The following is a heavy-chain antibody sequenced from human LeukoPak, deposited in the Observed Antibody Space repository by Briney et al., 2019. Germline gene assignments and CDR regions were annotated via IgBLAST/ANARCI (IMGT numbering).Heavy chain of an antibody. CDR2: ISDSGGTT. J-gene: IGHJ4*02. Sequence: TGRSLRLSCAASGFSFRSYAMSWVRQAPGKGLEWVSSISDSGGTTYHADSVKGHFTISRDNSKNMLYLQMNSLRAEDTAVYYCAKPRNGWFRFDSWGQGSLVTVSS. CDR1: GFSFRSYA. D-gene: IGHD6-19*01. V-gene: IGHV3-23*01. CDR3: AKPRNGWFRFDS.